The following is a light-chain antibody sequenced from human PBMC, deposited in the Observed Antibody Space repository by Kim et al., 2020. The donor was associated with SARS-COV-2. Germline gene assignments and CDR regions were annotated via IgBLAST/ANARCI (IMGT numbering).Light chain of an antibody. CDR1: CGRIGRNF. Sequence: KPAAIPSPGSCGRIGRNFVQWYQKRPGSAPTTVIYADIQRPSGVPDRFSGSIDSSSNSASLTISGLKTEDEADYYCQSYDSSTHWVFGGGTQLTVL. CDR3: QSYDSSTHWV. J-gene: IGLJ3*02. CDR2: ADI. V-gene: IGLV6-57*02.